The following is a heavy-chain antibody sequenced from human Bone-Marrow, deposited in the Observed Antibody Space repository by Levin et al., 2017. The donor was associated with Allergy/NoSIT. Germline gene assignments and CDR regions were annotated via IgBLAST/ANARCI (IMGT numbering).Heavy chain of an antibody. D-gene: IGHD1-26*01. V-gene: IGHV1-58*02. CDR2: IAVASGNT. Sequence: ASVKVSCKASGFTFRSAAIHWVRQAPGQRLEWMGWIAVASGNTMYAQRFQGTVSFTRDMSTSTAYMEVSSLKSEDTAVYYCAADRVGGLDYWGQGALVTVSS. CDR1: GFTFRSAA. J-gene: IGHJ4*02. CDR3: AADRVGGLDY.